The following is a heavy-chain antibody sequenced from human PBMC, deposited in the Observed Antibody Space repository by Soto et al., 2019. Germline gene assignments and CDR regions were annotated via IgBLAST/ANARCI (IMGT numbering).Heavy chain of an antibody. D-gene: IGHD3-10*01. CDR1: GFTFTNYA. J-gene: IGHJ2*01. CDR2: ISGGDGDT. V-gene: IGHV3-23*01. CDR3: AKDRFTSTVRKYWSFEL. Sequence: EVQLLESGGGLVKPGGSLSLSCAASGFTFTNYAMPWVRQAPGKGLEWVSSISGGDGDTSYAASVKGRFTISGDNSAKTMFLQMNSVRPYDTAVYDCAKDRFTSTVRKYWSFELWGRGTVVTVSS.